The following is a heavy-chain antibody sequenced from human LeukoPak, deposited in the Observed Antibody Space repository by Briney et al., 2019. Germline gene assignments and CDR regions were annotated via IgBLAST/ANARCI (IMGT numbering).Heavy chain of an antibody. Sequence: PSETLSLTCTVSGGSISSYYWGWIRQPPGKGLEWIGSIYYSGSTYYNPSLKSRVTISVDTSKNQFSLKLSSVTAADTAVYYCARYSSSFDAFDIWGQGTMVTVSS. D-gene: IGHD6-13*01. CDR2: IYYSGST. CDR1: GGSISSYY. V-gene: IGHV4-39*07. J-gene: IGHJ3*02. CDR3: ARYSSSFDAFDI.